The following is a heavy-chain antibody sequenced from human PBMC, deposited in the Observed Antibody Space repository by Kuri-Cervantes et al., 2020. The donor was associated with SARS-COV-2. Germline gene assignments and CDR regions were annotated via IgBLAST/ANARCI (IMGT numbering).Heavy chain of an antibody. CDR1: GFTFSSYA. CDR3: ARGGDSSGWYIPHYGMDV. D-gene: IGHD6-19*01. J-gene: IGHJ6*02. Sequence: GESLKISCAASGFTFSSYAMSWVRQAPGKGLEWVSAISGSGGSTYYADSVKGRFTISRDNSKNTLYLQMNSLRDEDTAVYYCARGGDSSGWYIPHYGMDVWGQGTTVTVSS. CDR2: ISGSGGST. V-gene: IGHV3-23*01.